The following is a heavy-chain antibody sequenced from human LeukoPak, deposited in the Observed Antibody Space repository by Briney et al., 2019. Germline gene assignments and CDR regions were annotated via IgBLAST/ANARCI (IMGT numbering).Heavy chain of an antibody. CDR3: AKEIAGSYYLFDY. Sequence: PGGSLRLSCTASGFTFSSYAMSWVRQAPGKGLEWVSTISASGGGTYYTDSVKGRFTISRDNSKNTLYLQMNSLRGEDTALYYCAKEIAGSYYLFDYWGQGTLVTVSS. J-gene: IGHJ4*02. CDR1: GFTFSSYA. CDR2: ISASGGGT. D-gene: IGHD3-10*01. V-gene: IGHV3-23*01.